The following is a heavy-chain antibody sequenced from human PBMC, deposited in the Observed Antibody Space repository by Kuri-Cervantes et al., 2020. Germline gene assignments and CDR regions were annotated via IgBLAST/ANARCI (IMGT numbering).Heavy chain of an antibody. CDR2: ISSSGSTI. CDR3: ARLRRGGFYDS. V-gene: IGHV3-11*04. J-gene: IGHJ4*02. CDR1: GFTFSDYY. Sequence: GESLKISCAASGFTFSDYYMSWIRQAPGKGLEWVSYISSSGSTIYYADSVKGRFTISRDNAKNALILQVRSLRVEDTAIYYCARLRRGGFYDSWGQGTLVTVSS. D-gene: IGHD3-16*01.